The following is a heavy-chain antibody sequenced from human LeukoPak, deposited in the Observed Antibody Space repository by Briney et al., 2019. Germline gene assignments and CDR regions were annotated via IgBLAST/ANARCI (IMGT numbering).Heavy chain of an antibody. D-gene: IGHD5-12*01. V-gene: IGHV3-15*01. CDR1: GFTFSNAW. CDR2: IKSKTDGETT. CDR3: TWAYDGS. J-gene: IGHJ5*02. Sequence: GGSLRLSCAASGFTFSNAWMSWVRQAPGRGLEWVGRIKSKTDGETTDYAAPVKGSFTISRDDSKNTLYLQINSLKTEDIAVYSCTWAYDGSWGQGTLVTVSS.